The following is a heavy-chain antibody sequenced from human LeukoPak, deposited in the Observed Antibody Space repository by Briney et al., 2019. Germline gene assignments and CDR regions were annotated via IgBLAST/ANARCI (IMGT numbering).Heavy chain of an antibody. D-gene: IGHD4-17*01. J-gene: IGHJ4*02. V-gene: IGHV3-30*03. Sequence: GRSLRLSCAASGFTFSSYGMHWVRQAPGKGLEWVAVISYDGSNKYYADSVKGRFTISRDDSKNTLYLQMNSLRAEDTAVYYCARDFRTYGDYDRFDYWGQGTLVTVSS. CDR3: ARDFRTYGDYDRFDY. CDR1: GFTFSSYG. CDR2: ISYDGSNK.